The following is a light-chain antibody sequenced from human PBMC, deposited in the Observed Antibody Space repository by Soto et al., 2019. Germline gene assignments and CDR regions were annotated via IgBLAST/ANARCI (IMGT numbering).Light chain of an antibody. CDR2: LNSDGSH. J-gene: IGLJ2*01. CDR3: QTWDTGIL. CDR1: SGHSDYA. V-gene: IGLV4-69*01. Sequence: QPVLTQSPSASASLGASVKLTCTLSSGHSDYAIAWHQQQPEKGPRYLMKLNSDGSHNKGDGIPDRFSGSSSGAERYLTISSLQSEDEADYYCQTWDTGILFGGGTKLTVL.